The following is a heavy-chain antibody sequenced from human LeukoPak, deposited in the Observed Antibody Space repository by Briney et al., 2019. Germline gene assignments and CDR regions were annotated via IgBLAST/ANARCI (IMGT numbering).Heavy chain of an antibody. CDR1: GFTFSSYS. V-gene: IGHV3-21*01. CDR2: FSRSGIYI. Sequence: PGGSLRLSCAASGFTFSSYSMNWVRQAPGKGLEWVSSFSRSGIYIYYGDSVKGRFTISRDNAKNSLYLQMNSLRAEDTAVYYCARQTTVTPDAWDGFDYWGQGTQVTVSS. D-gene: IGHD4-11*01. CDR3: ARQTTVTPDAWDGFDY. J-gene: IGHJ4*02.